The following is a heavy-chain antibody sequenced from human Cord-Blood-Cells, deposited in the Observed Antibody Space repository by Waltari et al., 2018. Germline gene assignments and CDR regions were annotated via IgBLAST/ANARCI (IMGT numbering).Heavy chain of an antibody. CDR2: INPSGGST. CDR3: ARDMAYSGSYTGAFDI. Sequence: QVQLVQSGAEVKKPGASVKVSCKASGYTFTSYYMHWVRQAPGQGLEWMGRINPSGGSTSYAQKFQGRVTMTRDTSTSTVYMELSSLRSEDTAVYYCARDMAYSGSYTGAFDIWGQGTMVTVSS. D-gene: IGHD1-26*01. J-gene: IGHJ3*02. V-gene: IGHV1-46*01. CDR1: GYTFTSYY.